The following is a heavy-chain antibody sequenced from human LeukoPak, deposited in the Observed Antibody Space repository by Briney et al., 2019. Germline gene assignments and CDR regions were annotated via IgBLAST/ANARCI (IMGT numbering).Heavy chain of an antibody. V-gene: IGHV3-7*01. CDR1: GFTFSSYW. CDR3: ARDLHGWLRLQVFDY. CDR2: IKQDGSEK. J-gene: IGHJ4*02. D-gene: IGHD5-12*01. Sequence: GGSLRLSCAASGFTFSSYWMRWVRQAPGKGLEWVANIKQDGSEKYYVDSVKGRFTISRDNAKNSLYLQMNSLRDEDTAVYYCARDLHGWLRLQVFDYWGQGTLVTVSS.